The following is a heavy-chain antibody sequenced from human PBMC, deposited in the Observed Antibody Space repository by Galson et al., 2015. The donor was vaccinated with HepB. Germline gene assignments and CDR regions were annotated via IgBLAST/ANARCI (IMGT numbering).Heavy chain of an antibody. CDR3: ARGRPGTLDS. J-gene: IGHJ4*02. CDR2: TYYRSKWYN. D-gene: IGHD1-26*01. CDR1: GDSVSSTSAA. Sequence: CAISGDSVSSTSAAWNWIRQSPSSGLEWLGRTYYRSKWYNDYAVSVKSRMTINPDTSKNQFSLQLNSVTPEDAAVYYCARGRPGTLDSWGQGILVTVSS. V-gene: IGHV6-1*01.